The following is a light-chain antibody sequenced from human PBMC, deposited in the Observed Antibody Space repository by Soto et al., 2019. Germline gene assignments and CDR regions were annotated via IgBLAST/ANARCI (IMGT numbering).Light chain of an antibody. Sequence: EIVMTQSPATLSVSPGERVTLSCRASQSVSRNLAWYQQKPGQAPRPLIYGASTRATGIPARFSGSGSGTELTLTISSLQSEDFAVYYCHQYNNWPEWTFGQGTKVDIK. CDR1: QSVSRN. J-gene: IGKJ1*01. CDR3: HQYNNWPEWT. V-gene: IGKV3-15*01. CDR2: GAS.